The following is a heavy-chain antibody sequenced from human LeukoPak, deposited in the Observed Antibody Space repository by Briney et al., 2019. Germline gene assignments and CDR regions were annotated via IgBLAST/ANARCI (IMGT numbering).Heavy chain of an antibody. D-gene: IGHD4-17*01. V-gene: IGHV3-7*02. CDR3: AITGGPTVTAFDL. CDR2: INHDGGDK. CDR1: GFIFRNYW. Sequence: GGSLRLSCVASGFIFRNYWMSWVRQAPGKGLEWVANINHDGGDKNYVDSVKGRFTISRDNAKSTLYLQMNSLRVEDTAVYYCAITGGPTVTAFDLWGQGILVSVSS. J-gene: IGHJ4*02.